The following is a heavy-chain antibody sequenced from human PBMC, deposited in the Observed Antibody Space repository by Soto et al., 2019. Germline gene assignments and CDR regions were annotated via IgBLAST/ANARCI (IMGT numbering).Heavy chain of an antibody. V-gene: IGHV3-48*02. CDR1: GFTFSTYS. Sequence: EVQLVESGGGLVRPGGSLRLSCAASGFTFSTYSMNWVRQAPGQGLEWVSYISSGSATIYYADSVKGRFTISRDNAENSLYLQMNSLTDEDTAVYYCVRESASYSSSSGSYWYFDLWGRGTVSTVSS. D-gene: IGHD6-6*01. CDR3: VRESASYSSSSGSYWYFDL. J-gene: IGHJ2*01. CDR2: ISSGSATI.